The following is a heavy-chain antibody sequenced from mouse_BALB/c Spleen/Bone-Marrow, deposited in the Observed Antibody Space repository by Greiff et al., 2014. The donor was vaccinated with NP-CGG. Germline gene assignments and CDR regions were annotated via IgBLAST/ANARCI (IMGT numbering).Heavy chain of an antibody. Sequence: EVQLQESGPELVKPGASVKISCKASGYSFTGYFLNWVMQSHGKRLEWIGRINPYNGDAFYSQKFKGKATLTVDKSSSTAHMELRSLASEDSAVYYCSISRGGWFTYWGQGTLVTVSA. CDR1: GYSFTGYF. J-gene: IGHJ3*01. CDR3: SISRGGWFTY. V-gene: IGHV1-20*02. CDR2: INPYNGDA.